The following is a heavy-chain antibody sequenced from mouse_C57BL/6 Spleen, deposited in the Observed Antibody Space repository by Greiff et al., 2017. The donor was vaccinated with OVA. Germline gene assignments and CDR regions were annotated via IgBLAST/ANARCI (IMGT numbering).Heavy chain of an antibody. V-gene: IGHV1-82*01. D-gene: IGHD2-10*01. J-gene: IGHJ2*01. CDR1: GYAFSSSW. CDR2: IYPGDGDT. CDR3: AREESLLLDY. Sequence: QVQLQQSGPELVKPGASVKISCKASGYAFSSSWMNWVKQRPGKGLEWIGRIYPGDGDTNYNGKFKGKATLTADKSSSTAYMQLSSLTSEDSAVYFCAREESLLLDYWGQGTTLTVSS.